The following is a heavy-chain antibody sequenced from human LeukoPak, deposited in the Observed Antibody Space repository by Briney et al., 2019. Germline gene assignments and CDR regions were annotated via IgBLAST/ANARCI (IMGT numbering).Heavy chain of an antibody. Sequence: SETLSLTCTVSGGSISSYYWSWIRQPPGKGLEWIGYIYYSGSANYNPSLKSRVTISVDTSKNQFSLKLSSVTAADTAVYYCARDRYSNYGRYYYGMDVWGQGTTVTVSS. J-gene: IGHJ6*02. V-gene: IGHV4-59*01. CDR3: ARDRYSNYGRYYYGMDV. CDR2: IYYSGSA. CDR1: GGSISSYY. D-gene: IGHD4-11*01.